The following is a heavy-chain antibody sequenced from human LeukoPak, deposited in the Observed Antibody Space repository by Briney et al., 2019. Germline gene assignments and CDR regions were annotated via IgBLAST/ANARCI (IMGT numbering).Heavy chain of an antibody. Sequence: ASVKVSCKASGYTFTGYYMHWVRQAPGQGLEWMGWINPNSGGTNYAQKFQGRVTMTRDTSISTAYMELSRLRSDDTAVYYCARAYGSGSYGFDYWGQGTLVTVSS. CDR3: ARAYGSGSYGFDY. D-gene: IGHD3-10*01. CDR2: INPNSGGT. CDR1: GYTFTGYY. V-gene: IGHV1-2*02. J-gene: IGHJ4*02.